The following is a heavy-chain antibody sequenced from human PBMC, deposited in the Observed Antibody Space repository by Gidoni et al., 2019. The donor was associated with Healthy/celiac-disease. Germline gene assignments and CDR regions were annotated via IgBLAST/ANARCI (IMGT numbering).Heavy chain of an antibody. J-gene: IGHJ4*02. CDR2: ISYDGSNK. CDR1: GFTFSSYG. D-gene: IGHD3-10*01. Sequence: QVQLVESGGGVVQPGRSLRLSCAASGFTFSSYGMHWVRQAPGKGLEWVAVISYDGSNKYYADSVKGRFTISRDNSKNTLYLQMNSLRAEDTAVNYCAYYGSGYWGQGTLVTVSS. V-gene: IGHV3-30*03. CDR3: AYYGSGY.